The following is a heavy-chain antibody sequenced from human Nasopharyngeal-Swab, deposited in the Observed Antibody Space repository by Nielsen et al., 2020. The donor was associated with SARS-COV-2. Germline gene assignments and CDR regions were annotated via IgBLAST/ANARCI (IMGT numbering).Heavy chain of an antibody. Sequence: RQPPGKGLEWVAVISYDGSNKYYADSVKGRFTISRDNSKNTLYLQMNSLRAEDTAVYYCARVEAGGEWELLPYYYYYMDVWGKGTTVTVSS. V-gene: IGHV3-30-3*01. D-gene: IGHD1-26*01. J-gene: IGHJ6*03. CDR3: ARVEAGGEWELLPYYYYYMDV. CDR2: ISYDGSNK.